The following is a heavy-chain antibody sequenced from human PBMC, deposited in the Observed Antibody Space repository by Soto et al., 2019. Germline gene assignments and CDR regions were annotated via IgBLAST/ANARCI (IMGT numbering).Heavy chain of an antibody. CDR3: GRDGPPPDY. V-gene: IGHV1-18*01. CDR2: ISAYNGNT. CDR1: GYTFSSYH. J-gene: IGHJ4*02. Sequence: QVQLVQSGAEVKKPGASVKVSCKASGYTFSSYHISWARQAPGQGLEWMGWISAYNGNTNYAQKLQCRVTTTTDTPTSTAYMALTSLRSDDTAVNYCGRDGPPPDYWGQGTLVTVSS.